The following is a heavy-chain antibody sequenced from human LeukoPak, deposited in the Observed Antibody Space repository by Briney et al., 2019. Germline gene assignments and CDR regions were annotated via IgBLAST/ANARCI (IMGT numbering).Heavy chain of an antibody. Sequence: PSETLSLTCTVSGGSISSYYWSWIRQPPGKGLEWIGYIYYSGSTNYNPSLKSRVTISVDTSKNQFSLKLSSVTAADTAVYYCARHLPYYYDSSGYYYYYGMNVWGQGTTVTVSS. J-gene: IGHJ6*02. D-gene: IGHD3-22*01. CDR1: GGSISSYY. CDR3: ARHLPYYYDSSGYYYYYGMNV. V-gene: IGHV4-59*08. CDR2: IYYSGST.